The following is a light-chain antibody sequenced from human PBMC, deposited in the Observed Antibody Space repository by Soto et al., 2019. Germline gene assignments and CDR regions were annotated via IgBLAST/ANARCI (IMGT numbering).Light chain of an antibody. CDR2: DAS. CDR1: QTISSW. Sequence: DIHFTYSPTTLPPSLVHRVTITCRASQTISSWLAWYQQKPGKAPNLLIYDASTMERGVPSRFSGTGSGTEFTLTIDRLQSHDFATYYCQQYNTSSITFGQGTRLEIK. J-gene: IGKJ5*01. V-gene: IGKV1-5*01. CDR3: QQYNTSSIT.